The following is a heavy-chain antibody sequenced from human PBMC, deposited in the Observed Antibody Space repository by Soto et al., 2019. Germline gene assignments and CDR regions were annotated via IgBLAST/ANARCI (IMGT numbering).Heavy chain of an antibody. CDR1: GGSISGGVYY. CDR3: ARAVEVDNWFDP. CDR2: IYDSGST. V-gene: IGHV4-30-4*02. Sequence: SETLSLTCTVSGGSISGGVYYWSWIRQPPGKGLEWIGYIYDSGSTYYNPSLKSRVTISVDTSKNQFSLRLSSVTAADTAVYYCARAVEVDNWFDPWGQGTLVTVSS. D-gene: IGHD2-15*01. J-gene: IGHJ5*02.